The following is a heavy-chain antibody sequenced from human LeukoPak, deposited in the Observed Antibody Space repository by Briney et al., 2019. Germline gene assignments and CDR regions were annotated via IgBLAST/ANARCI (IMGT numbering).Heavy chain of an antibody. CDR2: IIPIFGTA. CDR1: GGTFSSYA. Sequence: SVKVSCKASGGTFSSYAISWVRQAPGQGLEWMGGIIPIFGTANYAQKFQGRVTITADESTSTAYMELSSLRSDDTAVYYCARVRASGTYYYDSSGSGPLDYWGQGTLVTVSS. CDR3: ARVRASGTYYYDSSGSGPLDY. J-gene: IGHJ4*02. D-gene: IGHD3-22*01. V-gene: IGHV1-69*13.